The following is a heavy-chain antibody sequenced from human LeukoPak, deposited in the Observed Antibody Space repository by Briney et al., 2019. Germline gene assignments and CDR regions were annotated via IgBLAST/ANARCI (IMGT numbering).Heavy chain of an antibody. CDR2: IQQAGSEK. Sequence: GGSLRLSCAASGFTFSSYWMSWVRQAPGKGLEWVANIQQAGSEKYYVDSVKGRFSISRDNAKNSLYLQMNSLRAEDTAVYYCTREQDREAAATVIGDSWGQGTLVTVSS. CDR1: GFTFSSYW. D-gene: IGHD2-15*01. V-gene: IGHV3-7*01. CDR3: TREQDREAAATVIGDS. J-gene: IGHJ4*02.